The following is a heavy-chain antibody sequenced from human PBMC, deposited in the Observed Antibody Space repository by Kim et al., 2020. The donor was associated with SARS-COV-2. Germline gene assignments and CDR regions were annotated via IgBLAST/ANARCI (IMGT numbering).Heavy chain of an antibody. V-gene: IGHV4-59*13. D-gene: IGHD3-10*01. CDR3: ARGRGGPGIGDY. CDR2: IYYSGST. Sequence: SETLSLTCTVSGGSISSYYWSWIRQPPGKGLEWIGYIYYSGSTNYNPSLKSRVTISVDTSKNQFSLKLSSVTAADTAVYYCARGRGGPGIGDYWGQGTLVTVSS. J-gene: IGHJ4*02. CDR1: GGSISSYY.